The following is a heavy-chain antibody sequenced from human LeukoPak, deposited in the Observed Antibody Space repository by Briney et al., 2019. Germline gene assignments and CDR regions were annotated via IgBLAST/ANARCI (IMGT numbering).Heavy chain of an antibody. J-gene: IGHJ4*02. V-gene: IGHV4-38-2*01. D-gene: IGHD2-2*01. CDR2: IYHSGST. Sequence: KPSETLSLTCAVSGYSISSGYYWGWIRQPPGKGLEWIGSIYHSGSTYYNPSPKSPVTISVDTSKNQFSLKLSSVTAADTAVYYCARQYCSSTSCLDDFDYWGQGTLVTVSS. CDR3: ARQYCSSTSCLDDFDY. CDR1: GYSISSGYY.